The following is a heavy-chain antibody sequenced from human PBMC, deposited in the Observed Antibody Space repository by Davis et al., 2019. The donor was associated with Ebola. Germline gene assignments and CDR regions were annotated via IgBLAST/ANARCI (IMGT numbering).Heavy chain of an antibody. CDR3: ARLWGGYPNFDY. Sequence: GESLKISCAASGFTFSSYGMHWVRQAPGKGLEWVAVIWYDGSNKYYADSVKGRFTISRDNSKNTLYLQMNSLRAEDTAVYYCARLWGGYPNFDYWGQGTLVTVSS. V-gene: IGHV3-33*01. CDR2: IWYDGSNK. D-gene: IGHD5-12*01. CDR1: GFTFSSYG. J-gene: IGHJ4*02.